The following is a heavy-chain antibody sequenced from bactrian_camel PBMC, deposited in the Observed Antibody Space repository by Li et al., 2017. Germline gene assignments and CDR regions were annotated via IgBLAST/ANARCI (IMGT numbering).Heavy chain of an antibody. CDR3: AASPMSFFGFCRLSGSYSY. CDR2: IDVDGTT. V-gene: IGHV3S55*01. CDR1: GYTYTRHC. Sequence: QVQLVESGGGSVQAGGSLRLSCAASGYTYTRHCMGWFRQAPGEEREGVAAIDVDGTTTYADSAKGRFTISLSQDNGKNTLYLQMNKLTPEDSAMYYCAASPMSFFGFCRLSGSYSYWGRGPRSPSP. D-gene: IGHD3*01. J-gene: IGHJ4*01.